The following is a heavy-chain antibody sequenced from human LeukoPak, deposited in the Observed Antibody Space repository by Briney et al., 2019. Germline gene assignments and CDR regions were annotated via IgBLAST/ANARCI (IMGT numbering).Heavy chain of an antibody. CDR1: SYTFTNYA. CDR2: ISAYNGNT. Sequence: ASVKVSCKASSYTFTNYAFTWVRQAPGQGLEWMGWISAYNGNTNYAQKLQGRVTMTTDTSTSTAYMELRSLRSEDTAVYYCARELTEYDAFDIWGQGTMVTVSS. CDR3: ARELTEYDAFDI. J-gene: IGHJ3*02. D-gene: IGHD3-9*01. V-gene: IGHV1-18*01.